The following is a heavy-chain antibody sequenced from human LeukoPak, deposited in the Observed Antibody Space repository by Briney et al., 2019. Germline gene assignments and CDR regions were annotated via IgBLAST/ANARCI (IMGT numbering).Heavy chain of an antibody. D-gene: IGHD6-13*01. CDR2: INHSGST. Sequence: SETLSLTCAVYGGSFSGYYWSWIRQPPGKGLEWIGEINHSGSTNYNPSLKSRVTISVDTSQNHFSLRLNSVTAADTAVYYCARVTGYSSSWYRLDPWGQGTLVTVSS. CDR1: GGSFSGYY. CDR3: ARVTGYSSSWYRLDP. V-gene: IGHV4-34*01. J-gene: IGHJ5*02.